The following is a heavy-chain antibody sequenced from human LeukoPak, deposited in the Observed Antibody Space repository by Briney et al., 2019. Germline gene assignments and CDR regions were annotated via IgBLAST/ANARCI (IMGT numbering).Heavy chain of an antibody. CDR3: ARAPVDYYGSGSYFFDY. Sequence: ASVKVFCKASGYTFTGYYMHWVRQAPGQGLEWMGWINPNSGGTNYAQKFQGRVTMTRDTSISTAYMELSRLRSDDTAVYYCARAPVDYYGSGSYFFDYWGQGTLVTVSS. J-gene: IGHJ4*02. D-gene: IGHD3-10*01. CDR2: INPNSGGT. V-gene: IGHV1-2*02. CDR1: GYTFTGYY.